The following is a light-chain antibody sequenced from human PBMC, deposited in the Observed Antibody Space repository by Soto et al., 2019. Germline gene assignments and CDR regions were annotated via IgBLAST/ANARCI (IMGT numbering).Light chain of an antibody. Sequence: ETVLTQSPASLSLSPGDRATLSCRAGQSVSDYVAWYQQKPGQSPRLLFFDASSRATGVPARFSAGGSGTDFTLIISSLEPEDFAVYYCQQRVNWPPTFGGGTKGDIK. V-gene: IGKV3-11*01. J-gene: IGKJ4*01. CDR2: DAS. CDR3: QQRVNWPPT. CDR1: QSVSDY.